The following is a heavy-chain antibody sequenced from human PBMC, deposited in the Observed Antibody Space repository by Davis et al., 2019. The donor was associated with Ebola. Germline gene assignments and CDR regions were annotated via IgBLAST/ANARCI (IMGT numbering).Heavy chain of an antibody. J-gene: IGHJ3*02. CDR3: ERGGPGGPFRDAFDI. V-gene: IGHV1-18*01. CDR2: INPNSGGT. D-gene: IGHD3-10*01. CDR1: GYTFTSYG. Sequence: ASVKVSCKASGYTFTSYGISWVRQPSGQGLDWMGWINPNSGGTNYAQKLQGRVTMTTDTSTSTAYMELRSLRSDDTAVYYCERGGPGGPFRDAFDIWGQGTMVTVSS.